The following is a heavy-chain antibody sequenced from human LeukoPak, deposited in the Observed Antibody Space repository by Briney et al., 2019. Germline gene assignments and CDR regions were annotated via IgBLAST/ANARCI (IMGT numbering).Heavy chain of an antibody. V-gene: IGHV1-46*03. CDR3: ASRAPQYCSSTSCYIEAFDI. J-gene: IGHJ3*02. Sequence: ASVKVSCKASGYTFTSYYMHWARQAPGQGLEWMGIINPSGGSTSYAQKFQGRVTMTRDTSTSTVYMELSSLRSEDTAVYYCASRAPQYCSSTSCYIEAFDIWGQGTMVTISS. CDR1: GYTFTSYY. D-gene: IGHD2-2*01. CDR2: INPSGGST.